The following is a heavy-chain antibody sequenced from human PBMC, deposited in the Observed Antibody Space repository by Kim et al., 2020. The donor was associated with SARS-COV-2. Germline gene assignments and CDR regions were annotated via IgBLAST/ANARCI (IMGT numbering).Heavy chain of an antibody. CDR1: GFTFSSYA. Sequence: GGSLRLSCAASGFTFSSYAMHWVRQAPGKGLEWVAVISYDGSNKYYADSVKGRFTISRDNSKNTLYLQMNSLRAEDTAVYYCAREFVGSSSEGGYCSGGSCYSSYSYFDYWGQGTLVTVSS. V-gene: IGHV3-30-3*01. D-gene: IGHD2-15*01. J-gene: IGHJ4*02. CDR2: ISYDGSNK. CDR3: AREFVGSSSEGGYCSGGSCYSSYSYFDY.